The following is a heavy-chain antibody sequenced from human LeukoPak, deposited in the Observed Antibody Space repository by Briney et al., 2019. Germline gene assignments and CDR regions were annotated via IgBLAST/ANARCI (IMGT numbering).Heavy chain of an antibody. CDR2: ISSSGGYI. CDR1: GFSIKSYS. Sequence: GGSLRLSCAASGFSIKSYSMTWVRQAPGKGLEWVATISSSGGYIYYADSVKGRFTISRDTVQNSLFLQLNSLRVENTAVYNCARLRDTVTSASDYWGQGALVTVSS. CDR3: ARLRDTVTSASDY. J-gene: IGHJ4*02. V-gene: IGHV3-21*01. D-gene: IGHD5-18*01.